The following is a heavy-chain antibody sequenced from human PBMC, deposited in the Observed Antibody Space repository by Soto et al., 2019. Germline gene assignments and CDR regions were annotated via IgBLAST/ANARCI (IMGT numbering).Heavy chain of an antibody. D-gene: IGHD5-18*01. J-gene: IGHJ4*02. CDR1: GFTFSSYA. CDR2: ISGSGGST. V-gene: IGHV3-23*01. CDR3: ARDFEGSYGYGPFEY. Sequence: EVQLLESGGGLVQPGGSLRLSCAASGFTFSSYAMSWVRQAPGKGLEWVSAISGSGGSTYYADSVKGRFTISRDNSKNTLYLQMNSLRAEDTAVYYCARDFEGSYGYGPFEYWGQGTLVTVSS.